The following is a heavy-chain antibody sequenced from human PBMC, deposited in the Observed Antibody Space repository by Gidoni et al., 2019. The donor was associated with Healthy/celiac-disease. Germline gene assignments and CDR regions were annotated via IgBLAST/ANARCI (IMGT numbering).Heavy chain of an antibody. V-gene: IGHV3-21*01. CDR3: ARIAAAGTGHY. D-gene: IGHD6-13*01. CDR1: GFTFRSYS. CDR2: ISISSSYI. Sequence: EVQLVESGGGLVKPGGSMRLSCAASGFTFRSYSMNWVRQAPGKGLEWVSSISISSSYIYYADSVKGRFTISRDNAKNSLYLQMNSLRAEDTAVYYCARIAAAGTGHYWGQGTLVTVSS. J-gene: IGHJ4*02.